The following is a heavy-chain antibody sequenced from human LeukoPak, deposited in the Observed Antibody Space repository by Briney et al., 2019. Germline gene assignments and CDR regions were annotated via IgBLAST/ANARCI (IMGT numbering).Heavy chain of an antibody. V-gene: IGHV3-23*01. CDR3: AKGGLYSSSSWFDY. D-gene: IGHD6-6*01. J-gene: IGHJ4*02. CDR2: ISGSGGST. Sequence: GGSLRLSCAASGFTFSSYAMSWVRQAPGKGLEWVSAISGSGGSTYYADSVKGRFAIYRDNSKNTLYLQMNSLRAEDTAVYYCAKGGLYSSSSWFDYWGQGTLVTVSS. CDR1: GFTFSSYA.